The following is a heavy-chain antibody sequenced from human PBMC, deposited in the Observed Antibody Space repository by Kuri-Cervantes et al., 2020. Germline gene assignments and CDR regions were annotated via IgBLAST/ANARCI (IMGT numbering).Heavy chain of an antibody. CDR2: INQSGST. CDR3: ARDRGYENDY. D-gene: IGHD5-12*01. V-gene: IGHV4-34*01. Sequence: GSLRLSCAVYGGSFSGYYWSWIRQPPGKGLEWIGEINQSGSTNYNPSLESRVTISVDKYKNQFSLKVTSVTAADTAVYYCARDRGYENDYWGQGTLVTVSS. J-gene: IGHJ4*02. CDR1: GGSFSGYY.